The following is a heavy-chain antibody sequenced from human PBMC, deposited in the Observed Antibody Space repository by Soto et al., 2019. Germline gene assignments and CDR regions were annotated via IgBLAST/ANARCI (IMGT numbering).Heavy chain of an antibody. D-gene: IGHD4-4*01. V-gene: IGHV4-59*01. J-gene: IGHJ6*02. CDR2: IYYSGST. CDR1: GGSISSYY. CDR3: ARAKPMNTVTTYYYYYGMDV. Sequence: SETLSLTCTVSGGSISSYYWSWIRQPPGKGLEWIGYIYYSGSTNYNPSLKSRVTISVDTSKNQFSLKLSSVTAADTAVYYCARAKPMNTVTTYYYYYGMDVWGQGTTVTVSS.